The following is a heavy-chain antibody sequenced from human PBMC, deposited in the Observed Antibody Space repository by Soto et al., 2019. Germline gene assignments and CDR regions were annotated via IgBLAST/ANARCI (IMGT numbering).Heavy chain of an antibody. V-gene: IGHV5-10-1*01. CDR2: IDPSDSYT. J-gene: IGHJ6*02. D-gene: IGHD7-27*01. CDR3: ARGASAPRTETQPNRGGMDV. CDR1: GYSFTSYW. Sequence: GESLKISCKGSGYSFTSYWISWVRQMPGKGLEWMGRIDPSDSYTNYSPSFQGHVTISADKSISTAYLQWSSLKASDTAMYYCARGASAPRTETQPNRGGMDVWGQGTKVTVSS.